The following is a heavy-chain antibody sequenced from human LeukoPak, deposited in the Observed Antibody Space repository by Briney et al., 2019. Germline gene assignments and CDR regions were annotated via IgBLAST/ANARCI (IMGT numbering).Heavy chain of an antibody. J-gene: IGHJ4*02. CDR2: IIPIFSIA. CDR3: ARSGIAVAGSFDY. CDR1: GGTFSSYA. D-gene: IGHD6-19*01. V-gene: IGHV1-69*04. Sequence: SVKDSCKASGGTFSSYASSGVGQAPGQGREGMGRIIPIFSIANSAQKFQGRVTITADKSTSTAYMELSSLRSEDTAVYYCARSGIAVAGSFDYWGQGTLVTVSS.